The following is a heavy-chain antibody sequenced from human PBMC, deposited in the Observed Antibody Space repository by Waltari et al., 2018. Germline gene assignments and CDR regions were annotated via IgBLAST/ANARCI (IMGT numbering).Heavy chain of an antibody. V-gene: IGHV4-59*01. J-gene: IGHJ4*02. CDR2: IYYSGAT. CDR1: GGSINNYY. CDR3: AGGSGYYYDSTFDY. Sequence: QVQLQESGPGLLRPSEPLSLPCTVSGGSINNYYWSWIRHPPGKGLEWIGYIYYSGATNYSPSLKSRVTISLDTSKSQFSLKLSSVTSADTGVYYCAGGSGYYYDSTFDYWGQGTLVTVSS. D-gene: IGHD3-22*01.